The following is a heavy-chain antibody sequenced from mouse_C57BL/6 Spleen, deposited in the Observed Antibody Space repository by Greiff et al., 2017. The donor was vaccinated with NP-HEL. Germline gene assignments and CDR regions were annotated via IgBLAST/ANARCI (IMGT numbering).Heavy chain of an antibody. V-gene: IGHV1-82*01. CDR2: IYPGDGDT. J-gene: IGHJ3*01. CDR1: GYAFSSSW. CDR3: ARSMVTSLFAY. Sequence: QVQLQQSGPELVKPGASVKISCKASGYAFSSSWMNWVKQRPGKGLEWIGRIYPGDGDTNYNGKFKGKATLTADKSSSTAYMQLSSLTSEDSAVYFCARSMVTSLFAYWGQGTLVTVSA. D-gene: IGHD2-2*01.